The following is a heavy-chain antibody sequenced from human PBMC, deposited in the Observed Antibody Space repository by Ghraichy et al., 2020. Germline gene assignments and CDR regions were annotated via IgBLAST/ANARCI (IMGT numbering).Heavy chain of an antibody. CDR3: AKGGGTGHED. CDR2: ISGSGGST. Sequence: GALRLSCAASGFTFSDYAMNWVRQAPGKGLEWVSVISGSGGSTYYADSVKGRFTISRDTSKNTLYLQMNSLRAEDTAVYYCAKGGGTGHEDWGQGTLVTVSS. V-gene: IGHV3-23*01. D-gene: IGHD3/OR15-3a*01. CDR1: GFTFSDYA. J-gene: IGHJ4*02.